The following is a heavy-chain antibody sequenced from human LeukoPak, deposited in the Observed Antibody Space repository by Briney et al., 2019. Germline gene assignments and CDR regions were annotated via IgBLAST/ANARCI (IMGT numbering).Heavy chain of an antibody. J-gene: IGHJ4*02. CDR2: ISSSGSYI. D-gene: IGHD2-2*01. Sequence: PGGSLRLSCAASGFTFSSYSMNWVRQAPGKGLEWVSSISSSGSYIYYADSVKGRFTISRDNAKNSLYLQMNSLRAEDTAVYYCARDTNIVVVPAAISDYWGQGTLVTVSS. V-gene: IGHV3-21*01. CDR3: ARDTNIVVVPAAISDY. CDR1: GFTFSSYS.